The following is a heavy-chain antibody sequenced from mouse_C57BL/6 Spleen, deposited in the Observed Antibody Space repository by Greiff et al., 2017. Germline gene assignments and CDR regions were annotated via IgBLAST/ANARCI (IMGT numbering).Heavy chain of an antibody. D-gene: IGHD2-3*01. CDR1: GYSITSGYY. V-gene: IGHV3-6*01. J-gene: IGHJ1*03. CDR3: ARDGPDGYLDWYFDV. CDR2: ISYDGST. Sequence: EVQRVESGPGLVKPSQSLSLTCSVTGYSITSGYYWNWIRQFPGNKLEWMGYISYDGSTNYNPSLKHRISITRDTSKNPFFLKLNSVTTEDTATYYCARDGPDGYLDWYFDVWGTGTTVTVSS.